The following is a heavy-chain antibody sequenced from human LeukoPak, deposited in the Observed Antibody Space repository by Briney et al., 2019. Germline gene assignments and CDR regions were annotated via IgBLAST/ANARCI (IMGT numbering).Heavy chain of an antibody. CDR2: INPSGGST. J-gene: IGHJ3*02. Sequence: ASVKVSCKASGYTFTSYYMHWVRQAPGQGLEWMGIINPSGGSTSYAQKFQGRVTMTRDTSTSTVYMELSSLRSEDTAVYYCASGAGDIVVVPAAPPYDAFDIWGQGTMVTVSS. V-gene: IGHV1-46*01. D-gene: IGHD2-2*01. CDR3: ASGAGDIVVVPAAPPYDAFDI. CDR1: GYTFTSYY.